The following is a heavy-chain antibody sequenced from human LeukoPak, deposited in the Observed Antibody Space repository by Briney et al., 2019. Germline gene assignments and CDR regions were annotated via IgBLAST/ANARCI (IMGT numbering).Heavy chain of an antibody. Sequence: SETLFLTCTVSGGSISGYYWSWIRQPAGKGLEWIGRIYTSGTTHDNSSLKSRVTMSVDTSKNQVSLKVSSVTAADTAVYYCARQDSKVGAYTGPYYFDYWGQGTLVTVSS. CDR1: GGSISGYY. D-gene: IGHD1-26*01. V-gene: IGHV4-4*07. CDR3: ARQDSKVGAYTGPYYFDY. CDR2: IYTSGTT. J-gene: IGHJ4*02.